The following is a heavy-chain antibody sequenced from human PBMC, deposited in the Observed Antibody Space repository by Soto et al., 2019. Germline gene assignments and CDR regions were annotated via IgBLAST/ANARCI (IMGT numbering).Heavy chain of an antibody. V-gene: IGHV3-9*01. D-gene: IGHD5-12*01. Sequence: SLRLSCAASGFTFDNCGMHWVRQAPGKGLEWVSGISWDSGTIGYADSVKGRFIISRDDAKNSLYLQMNSLRGEDTALYYCVQGRYPTMATPLDHWCQGTLVTVSS. J-gene: IGHJ5*02. CDR3: VQGRYPTMATPLDH. CDR2: ISWDSGTI. CDR1: GFTFDNCG.